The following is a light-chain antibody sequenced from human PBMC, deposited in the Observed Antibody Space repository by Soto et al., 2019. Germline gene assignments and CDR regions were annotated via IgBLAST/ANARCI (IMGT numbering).Light chain of an antibody. J-gene: IGLJ2*01. CDR3: SSYTSSSTPVV. CDR1: SSDVGGYDY. CDR2: EVT. V-gene: IGLV2-14*01. Sequence: QSALTQPASVSGSPGQSITISCTGTSSDVGGYDYVSWFQQHPGRAPKLMIYEVTNRPSRVSNRFSGSKSGNTASLTISGLRAEDEADYYCSSYTSSSTPVVFGGGTKVTVL.